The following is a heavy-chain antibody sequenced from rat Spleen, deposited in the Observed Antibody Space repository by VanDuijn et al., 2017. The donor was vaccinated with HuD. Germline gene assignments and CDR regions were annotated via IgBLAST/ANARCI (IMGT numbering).Heavy chain of an antibody. CDR1: GFTFSDYN. Sequence: EVQLVESGGGLVQPGRSLKLSCAASGFTFSDYNMAWVRQAPKKGLEWVATISYDGSSTYYRDSVKGRFTISRDNAKSTLYLQMDSLRSEDTATYYCARQAGGYWGQGVMVTVSS. V-gene: IGHV5-7*01. J-gene: IGHJ2*01. D-gene: IGHD5-1*01. CDR3: ARQAGGY. CDR2: ISYDGSST.